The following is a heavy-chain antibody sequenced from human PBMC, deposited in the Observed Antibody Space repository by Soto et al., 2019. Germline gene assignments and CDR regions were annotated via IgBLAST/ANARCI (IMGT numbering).Heavy chain of an antibody. CDR1: GDSFTDNY. D-gene: IGHD2-21*02. Sequence: QVQLVQSGADVKKPGASVKVSCKASGDSFTDNYIHWVRQAPEQGLEWMGTVNPSGGHTTYAQHFLGRVTMTRDTSTSTLYMELTSLTSEDTAVYYCARGGHVVVVTAALDYWGQGTLVTVSS. CDR3: ARGGHVVVVTAALDY. V-gene: IGHV1-46*01. CDR2: VNPSGGHT. J-gene: IGHJ4*02.